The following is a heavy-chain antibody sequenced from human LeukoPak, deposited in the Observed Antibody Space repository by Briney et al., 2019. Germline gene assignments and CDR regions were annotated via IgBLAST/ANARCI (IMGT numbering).Heavy chain of an antibody. D-gene: IGHD5-24*01. V-gene: IGHV3-7*03. J-gene: IGHJ4*02. Sequence: GGSLRLSCEAAGFIFRNYWMGWVRQAPGKGLEWVANINEDGSEKYYVDSVRGRFTISRDNAKNSLYLQMNILRPEDTAVYYCATSPVSVAGLQPKFDYWGQGTLVTVSS. CDR3: ATSPVSVAGLQPKFDY. CDR2: INEDGSEK. CDR1: GFIFRNYW.